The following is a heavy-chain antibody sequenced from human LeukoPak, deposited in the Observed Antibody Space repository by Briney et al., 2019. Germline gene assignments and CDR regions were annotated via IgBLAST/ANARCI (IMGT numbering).Heavy chain of an antibody. V-gene: IGHV4-39*01. D-gene: IGHD6-19*01. J-gene: IGHJ4*02. CDR1: GGSISSSSYY. CDR3: ARHGGSSGWYEER. Sequence: PSETLSLTCTVSGGSISSSSYYWGWIRQPPGKGLEWIGSIYYSGSTYYNPSLKSRVTISVDTSKNQFSLKLSSVTAADTAVYYCARHGGSSGWYEERWGQGTLVTVSS. CDR2: IYYSGST.